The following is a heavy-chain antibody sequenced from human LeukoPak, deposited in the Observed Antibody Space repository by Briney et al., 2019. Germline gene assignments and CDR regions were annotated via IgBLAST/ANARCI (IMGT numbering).Heavy chain of an antibody. V-gene: IGHV4-59*01. CDR1: GGSISSYY. D-gene: IGHD5-18*01. Sequence: PSETLSLTCTVSGGSISSYYWSWIRQPPGKGLEWIGYIYYSGSTNYNPSLKSRVTISVDTSKNQFSLKLSSVTAADTAVYHCARGKVDTAMVKRGYYYYYMDVWGKGTTVTVSS. CDR2: IYYSGST. J-gene: IGHJ6*03. CDR3: ARGKVDTAMVKRGYYYYYMDV.